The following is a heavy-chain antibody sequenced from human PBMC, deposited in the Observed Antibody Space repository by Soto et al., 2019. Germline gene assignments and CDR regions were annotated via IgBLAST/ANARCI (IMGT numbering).Heavy chain of an antibody. CDR1: GFTFSTYA. CDR3: TTDSYITVTPVRLDY. Sequence: GGSLRLSCAASGFTFSTYAMHWVRQAPGKGLEWVGRVKSKTHGGTTDFAASVKGRFAISRDDSISMAFMRMNSLKIEDTAVYYCTTDSYITVTPVRLDYWGHGTLVTVSS. J-gene: IGHJ4*01. D-gene: IGHD4-4*01. V-gene: IGHV3-15*07. CDR2: VKSKTHGGTT.